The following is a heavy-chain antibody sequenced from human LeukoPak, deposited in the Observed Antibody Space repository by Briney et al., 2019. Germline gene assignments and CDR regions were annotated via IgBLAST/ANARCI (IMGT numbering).Heavy chain of an antibody. Sequence: SQTLSLTCTVSGGSISSYYWSWIRQPPGQGLEWIGYIYYSGSTNYNPSLKSRVTISVDTSKNQFSLKLSSVTAADTAVYYCARPSVGAEYYFDYWGQGTLVTVSS. CDR1: GGSISSYY. D-gene: IGHD1-26*01. V-gene: IGHV4-59*01. J-gene: IGHJ4*02. CDR3: ARPSVGAEYYFDY. CDR2: IYYSGST.